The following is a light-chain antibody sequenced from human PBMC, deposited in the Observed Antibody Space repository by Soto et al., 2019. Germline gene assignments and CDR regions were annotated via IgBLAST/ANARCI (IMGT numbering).Light chain of an antibody. Sequence: ELVLTPSPATLFLSPGERAALSYRASQSVSSNYFAWYQQKPGQAPRLLIYGISIRATCIPDRFSCSGSGRYFHLSFSRLELEAFAVYYCEQYGSSPRTFGQGTKVDIK. V-gene: IGKV3-20*01. CDR3: EQYGSSPRT. CDR1: QSVSSNY. CDR2: GIS. J-gene: IGKJ1*01.